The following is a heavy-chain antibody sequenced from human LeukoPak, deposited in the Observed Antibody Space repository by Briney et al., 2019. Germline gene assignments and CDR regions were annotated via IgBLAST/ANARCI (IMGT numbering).Heavy chain of an antibody. CDR3: ARSYRYGGYNSHAFDI. Sequence: ASVKVSCKASGYTFTSYGISWVRQAPGQGLQWMGIINPSSGSTSNAQHFQGRVTMTRDTSTRTVYMELSSLRSEDTAVYYCARSYRYGGYNSHAFDIWGQGTMVIVSS. CDR2: INPSSGST. D-gene: IGHD5-12*01. V-gene: IGHV1-46*01. J-gene: IGHJ3*02. CDR1: GYTFTSYG.